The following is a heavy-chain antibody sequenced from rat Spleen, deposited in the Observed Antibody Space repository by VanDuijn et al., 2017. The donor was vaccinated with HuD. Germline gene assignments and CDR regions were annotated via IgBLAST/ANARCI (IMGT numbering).Heavy chain of an antibody. D-gene: IGHD1-2*01. V-gene: IGHV2S61*01. Sequence: QVQLKESGPGLVQPSQTLSLTCTVSGFSLISYSVHWIRQPPGKGLEWMGVIWGNGNANYNSALKSRLSISRDTSKSQVFLKMNNLQTEDTAMHFCARSDFSSPYYFDYWGQGVMVTVSS. CDR3: ARSDFSSPYYFDY. J-gene: IGHJ2*01. CDR2: IWGNGNA. CDR1: GFSLISYS.